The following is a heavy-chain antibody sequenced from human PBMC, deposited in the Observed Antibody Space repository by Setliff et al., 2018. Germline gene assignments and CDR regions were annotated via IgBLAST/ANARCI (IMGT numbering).Heavy chain of an antibody. CDR2: VYDSGTT. J-gene: IGHJ4*02. D-gene: IGHD2-2*01. CDR1: GGSISSISYY. CDR3: ASCRYQVPYDY. Sequence: TVPGGSISSISYYWGWIRQPPGKGLEWIGTVYDSGTTYYNPSLKSRVTIFVDTSKNQFSLNLNSVTAADTGVYYCASCRYQVPYDYWGQGILVTVSS. V-gene: IGHV4-39*01.